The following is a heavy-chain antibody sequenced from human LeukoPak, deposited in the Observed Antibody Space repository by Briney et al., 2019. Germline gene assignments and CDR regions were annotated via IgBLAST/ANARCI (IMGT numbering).Heavy chain of an antibody. CDR3: AKEVWSAMYYFDF. CDR2: LSGSGDST. CDR1: GFTFRSYD. D-gene: IGHD2-2*01. V-gene: IGHV3-23*01. J-gene: IGHJ4*02. Sequence: GGSLRLSCAASGFTFRSYDMSWVRQAPGKGLEWVSTLSGSGDSTYYADSVKGRFTISRDNSKNTLFLQMNSMRAEDTAVYYCAKEVWSAMYYFDFWGQGTLVTVSS.